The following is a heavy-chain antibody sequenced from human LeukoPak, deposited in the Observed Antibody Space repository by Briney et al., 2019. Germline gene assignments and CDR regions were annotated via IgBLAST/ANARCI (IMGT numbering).Heavy chain of an antibody. CDR3: ARANSIAAAGHFDY. Sequence: ASVKVSCKASGYTFTGYYMHWVRQAPGQGLEWMGWINPNSGGTNYAQKFQGRVTMTRDTSISTAYMELSRLRSDDTAVYYCARANSIAAAGHFDYWGQGTLVTVSS. J-gene: IGHJ4*02. CDR1: GYTFTGYY. D-gene: IGHD6-13*01. CDR2: INPNSGGT. V-gene: IGHV1-2*02.